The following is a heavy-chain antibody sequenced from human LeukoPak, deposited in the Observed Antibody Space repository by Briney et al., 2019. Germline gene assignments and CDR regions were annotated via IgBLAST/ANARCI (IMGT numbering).Heavy chain of an antibody. CDR1: GYTFTGYY. V-gene: IGHV1-2*02. CDR3: ARVDARLRLGELSPFDY. CDR2: INPNSGGT. J-gene: IGHJ4*02. Sequence: GASVKVSCKASGYTFTGYYMHWVRQAPGQGLDWMGWINPNSGGTNYAQKFQGRVTMTRDTSISTAYMELSRLRSDDTAVYYCARVDARLRLGELSPFDYWGQGTLVTVSS. D-gene: IGHD3-16*02.